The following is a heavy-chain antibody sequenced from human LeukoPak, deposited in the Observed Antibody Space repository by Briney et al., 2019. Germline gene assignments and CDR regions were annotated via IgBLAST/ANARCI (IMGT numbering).Heavy chain of an antibody. CDR2: INPNSAGT. CDR3: ARDYGDWGGFDP. D-gene: IGHD4-17*01. CDR1: GYTFTGYY. J-gene: IGHJ5*02. Sequence: ASVKVSCKASGYTFTGYYMHWVRPAPGQGLEWMGWINPNSAGTNYAQKFQGRVTMTRDTSISTAYMVLSRLRSDDTAVYYCARDYGDWGGFDPWGQGTLVTVSS. V-gene: IGHV1-2*02.